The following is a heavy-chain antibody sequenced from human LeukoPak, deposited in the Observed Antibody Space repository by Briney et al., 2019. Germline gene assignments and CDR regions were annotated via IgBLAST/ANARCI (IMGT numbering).Heavy chain of an antibody. CDR3: ARDYDSSGSADY. Sequence: SETLSLTCTVSGGSISSYYWSWIRQPPGKGLEWIRYIYYSGSTNYNPSLKSRVTISVDTSKNQFSLKLSSVTAADTAVYYCARDYDSSGSADYWGQGTLVTVSS. CDR2: IYYSGST. J-gene: IGHJ4*02. D-gene: IGHD3-22*01. V-gene: IGHV4-59*01. CDR1: GGSISSYY.